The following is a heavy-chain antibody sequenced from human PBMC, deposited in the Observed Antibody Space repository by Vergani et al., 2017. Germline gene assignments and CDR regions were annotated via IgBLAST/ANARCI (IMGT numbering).Heavy chain of an antibody. Sequence: EVQLLESGGGLVQPGGSLRLSCAASGFTFDDYAMHWVRQAPGKGLEWVSGISWNSGSIGYADSVKGRFTISRDNAKNSLYLQMNSLRAEDTALYYCAKADSHCSGGSCYEGEGAFDIWGQGTMVTVSS. CDR1: GFTFDDYA. CDR2: ISWNSGSI. CDR3: AKADSHCSGGSCYEGEGAFDI. J-gene: IGHJ3*02. D-gene: IGHD2-15*01. V-gene: IGHV3-9*01.